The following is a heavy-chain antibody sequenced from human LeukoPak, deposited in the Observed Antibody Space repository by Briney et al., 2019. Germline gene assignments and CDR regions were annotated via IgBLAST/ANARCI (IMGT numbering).Heavy chain of an antibody. D-gene: IGHD3-16*01. V-gene: IGHV3-9*01. CDR1: GFTFDDYA. J-gene: IGHJ6*02. Sequence: GGSLRLSCAASGFTFDDYAMHWVRQAPGKGLEWVSGISWNSGSIGYADSVKGRFTISRDNAKNSLYLQMNSLRAEDTALYYCAKDILSRCYGSLFYYYGMDVWGQGTTVTVSS. CDR2: ISWNSGSI. CDR3: AKDILSRCYGSLFYYYGMDV.